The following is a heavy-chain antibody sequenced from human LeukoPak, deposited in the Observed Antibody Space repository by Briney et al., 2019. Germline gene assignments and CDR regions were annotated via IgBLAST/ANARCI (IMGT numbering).Heavy chain of an antibody. V-gene: IGHV4-31*03. J-gene: IGHJ4*02. CDR3: ARAPKTYYYDVGLIDY. CDR1: GGSISSGGYY. Sequence: SETLSLTCTVSGGSISSGGYYWSWIRQHPGKGLEWIGYIYYSGSTYYNPSLKSRVTISVDTSKNQFSLKLSSVTAADTAVYYCARAPKTYYYDVGLIDYWGQGTLVTVSS. CDR2: IYYSGST. D-gene: IGHD3-22*01.